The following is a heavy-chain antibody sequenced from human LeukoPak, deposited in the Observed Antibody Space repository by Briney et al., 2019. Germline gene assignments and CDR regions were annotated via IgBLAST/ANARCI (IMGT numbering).Heavy chain of an antibody. D-gene: IGHD6-13*01. V-gene: IGHV1-18*01. CDR2: ISAYNGNT. Sequence: ASVTVSCKASGYTFTSYGISWVRQAPGQGLEGMGWISAYNGNTNYAQKLQGRVTTTTDTSTSTAYMELRSLRSDDTAVYYCASLGSSWYNFDYWGQGTLVTVSS. CDR1: GYTFTSYG. J-gene: IGHJ4*02. CDR3: ASLGSSWYNFDY.